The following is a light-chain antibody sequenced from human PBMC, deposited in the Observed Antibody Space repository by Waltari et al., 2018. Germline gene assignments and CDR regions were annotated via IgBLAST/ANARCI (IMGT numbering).Light chain of an antibody. Sequence: DIQLTQSPSSLSASVGDRVTITCRASQTINNFLNWYQQKPGKAPKLLIHAASSLQSGVPSRFSGSGSGTDFTLTISSLQPEDFATYYCQQYNSYSWTFGQGTKVEIK. CDR1: QTINNF. J-gene: IGKJ1*01. V-gene: IGKV1-39*01. CDR2: AAS. CDR3: QQYNSYSWT.